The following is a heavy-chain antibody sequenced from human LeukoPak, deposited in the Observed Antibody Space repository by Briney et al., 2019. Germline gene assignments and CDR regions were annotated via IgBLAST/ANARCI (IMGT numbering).Heavy chain of an antibody. CDR2: IRSDTTSK. CDR3: AKDRDGSGTYEKFLDV. J-gene: IGHJ6*02. Sequence: PGGCLRLSCATSGFTFSYYTMHWVRQAPGRGLEWVALIRSDTTSKYYADSVKGRFTVSRDNSKNTLYLQMNSLRPEDTAVYHCAKDRDGSGTYEKFLDVWGQGTMVTVSS. CDR1: GFTFSYYT. D-gene: IGHD3-10*01. V-gene: IGHV3-30*02.